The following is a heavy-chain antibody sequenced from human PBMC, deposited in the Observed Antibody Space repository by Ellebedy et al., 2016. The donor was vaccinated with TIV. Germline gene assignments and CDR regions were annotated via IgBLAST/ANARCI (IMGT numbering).Heavy chain of an antibody. J-gene: IGHJ4*02. V-gene: IGHV3-74*01. CDR2: IHSDGSST. CDR3: ARNRYCSAGDCYALGY. CDR1: GFTFSSYW. D-gene: IGHD2-21*02. Sequence: GESLKISCAASGFTFSSYWMHWVRQAPGKGPVWVSRIHSDGSSTIYADSVKGRFTISRANAKNTLYLQMNSLRAEDTALYYCARNRYCSAGDCYALGYWGQGTLVTVSS.